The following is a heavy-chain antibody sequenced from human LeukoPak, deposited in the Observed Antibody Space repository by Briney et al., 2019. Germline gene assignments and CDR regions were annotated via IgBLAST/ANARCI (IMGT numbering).Heavy chain of an antibody. D-gene: IGHD3-10*01. CDR3: ARAPPQYYYGSGSMDV. CDR2: MNPNSGNT. V-gene: IGHV1-8*03. J-gene: IGHJ6*03. Sequence: ASVKVSCKASGYTFTSYDINWVRQATGQGLEWMGWMNPNSGNTGYAQKFQGRVTITRNTSISTAYMELSGLRSEDTAVYYCARAPPQYYYGSGSMDVWGKGTTVTVSS. CDR1: GYTFTSYD.